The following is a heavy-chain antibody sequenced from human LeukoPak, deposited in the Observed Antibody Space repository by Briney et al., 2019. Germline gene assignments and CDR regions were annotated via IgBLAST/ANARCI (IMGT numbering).Heavy chain of an antibody. D-gene: IGHD6-19*01. J-gene: IGHJ4*02. V-gene: IGHV4-59*08. CDR3: ARRIAVAAADDY. Sequence: SETLSLTCTVSGGSISSYYWSWIRQPPGKGLEWIGYIYYSGSTNYNPSLKSRVTIPVDTSKNQFSLKLSSVTAADTAVYYCARRIAVAAADDYWGQGTLVTVSS. CDR2: IYYSGST. CDR1: GGSISSYY.